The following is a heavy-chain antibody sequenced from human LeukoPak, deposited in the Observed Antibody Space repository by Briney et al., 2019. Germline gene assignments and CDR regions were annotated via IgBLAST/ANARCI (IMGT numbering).Heavy chain of an antibody. D-gene: IGHD3-3*01. Sequence: SETLSLTCAVYGGSFGGYYWSWIRQPPGKGLEWIGEINHSGSTNYNPSLKSRVTISVDTSKNQFSLKLSSVTAADTAVYYCARELGFWSGYLGYYFDYWGQGTLVTVSS. CDR1: GGSFGGYY. CDR3: ARELGFWSGYLGYYFDY. CDR2: INHSGST. J-gene: IGHJ4*02. V-gene: IGHV4-34*01.